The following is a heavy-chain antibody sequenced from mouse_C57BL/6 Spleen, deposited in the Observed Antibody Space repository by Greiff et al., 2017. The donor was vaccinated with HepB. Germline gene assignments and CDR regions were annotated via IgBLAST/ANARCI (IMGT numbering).Heavy chain of an antibody. J-gene: IGHJ4*01. CDR1: GFTFSDAW. CDR2: IRNKANNHAT. D-gene: IGHD3-2*02. CDR3: TRRLRLRDYAMDY. V-gene: IGHV6-6*01. Sequence: EVKLMESGGGLVQPGGSMKLSCAASGFTFSDAWMDWVRQSPEKGLEWVAEIRNKANNHATYYAESVKGRFTISRDDSKSSVYLQMNSLRAEDTGIYYCTRRLRLRDYAMDYWGQGTSVTVSS.